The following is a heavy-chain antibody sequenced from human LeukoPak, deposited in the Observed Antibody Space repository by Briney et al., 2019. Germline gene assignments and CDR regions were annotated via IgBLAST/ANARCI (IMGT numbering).Heavy chain of an antibody. CDR2: SKPHRGDT. V-gene: IGHV1-2*04. J-gene: IGHJ4*02. CDR1: GYTFTCFY. Sequence: ASVKVSCKASGYTFTCFYIHWVRQAPGQGLEWMGWSKPHRGDTNYAQRFQDWVTMTRDTSLSTAYMEVSRLRSDETAVYYCARETGACTSTTCYRYFDYWGQGTLVTVSS. D-gene: IGHD2-2*02. CDR3: ARETGACTSTTCYRYFDY.